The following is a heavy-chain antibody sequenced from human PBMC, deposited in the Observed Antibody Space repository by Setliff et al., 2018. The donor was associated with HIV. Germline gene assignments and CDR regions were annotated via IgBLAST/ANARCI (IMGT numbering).Heavy chain of an antibody. Sequence: SETLSLTCTVSGASISSTSYYWVGIRQPPGKGLEWIGSIYYSGCTYYNPSIKSRVTISVDTSNNQFSLKLSSVTAADTAVYYCARGLRVYDSSGYYYRDYYYYYMDVWGKGTTVTVS. D-gene: IGHD3-22*01. CDR3: ARGLRVYDSSGYYYRDYYYYYMDV. CDR1: GASISSTSYY. CDR2: IYYSGCT. V-gene: IGHV4-39*07. J-gene: IGHJ6*03.